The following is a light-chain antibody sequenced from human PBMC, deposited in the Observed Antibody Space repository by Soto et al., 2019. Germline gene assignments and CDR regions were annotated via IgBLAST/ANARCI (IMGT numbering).Light chain of an antibody. CDR1: QSISSW. CDR3: LQDYNYPYT. Sequence: DIQMTQSPSTLSASVGDRVTITCRASQSISSWLAWYQQKPGKAPKLLIYDASSLESGVPSRFSGSGSGTDFTLTISSLQPEDFAAYYCLQDYNYPYTFGQGTKVEIK. J-gene: IGKJ2*01. V-gene: IGKV1-5*01. CDR2: DAS.